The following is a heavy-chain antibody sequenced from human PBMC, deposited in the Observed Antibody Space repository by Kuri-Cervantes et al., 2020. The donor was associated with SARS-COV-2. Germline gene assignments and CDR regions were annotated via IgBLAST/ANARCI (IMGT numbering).Heavy chain of an antibody. CDR3: ASPYSSSWREVGVDY. Sequence: GGSLRLSCAASGFTFSSYAMHWVRQAPGKGLEWVAVISYDGSNKYYADSVKGRFTISRDNSKNTLYLQMNSLRAEDTAVYYCASPYSSSWREVGVDYWGRGTLVTVSS. J-gene: IGHJ4*02. CDR1: GFTFSSYA. D-gene: IGHD6-13*01. CDR2: ISYDGSNK. V-gene: IGHV3-30-3*01.